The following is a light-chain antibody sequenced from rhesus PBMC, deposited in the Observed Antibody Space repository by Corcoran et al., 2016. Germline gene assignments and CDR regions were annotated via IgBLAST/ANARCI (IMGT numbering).Light chain of an antibody. CDR3: QHGYGIPWT. CDR2: KAS. V-gene: IGKV1-74*01. Sequence: DIQMTQSPSSLSASVGDRVTITCRASENVNNYLNWYQQKPGKAPKLLIYKASPLQRGVPSRFSGSGSGTDYTFTISSLQPEDVATYYCQHGYGIPWTFGQGTKVEIK. J-gene: IGKJ1*01. CDR1: ENVNNY.